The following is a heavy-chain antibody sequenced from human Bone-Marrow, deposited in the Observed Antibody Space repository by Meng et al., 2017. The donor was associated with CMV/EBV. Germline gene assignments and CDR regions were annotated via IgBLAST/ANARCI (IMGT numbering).Heavy chain of an antibody. CDR2: IGTVGDT. Sequence: GESLKISCTASGFTFSTYDFHWVRQPTGKGLEWFSSIGTVGDTYSIGSVKGRFIISREDAKNSVYLQMNGLRDGDTGLYYCARARSPTHFDYWGQGALVTVSS. CDR3: ARARSPTHFDY. J-gene: IGHJ4*02. V-gene: IGHV3-13*01. CDR1: GFTFSTYD.